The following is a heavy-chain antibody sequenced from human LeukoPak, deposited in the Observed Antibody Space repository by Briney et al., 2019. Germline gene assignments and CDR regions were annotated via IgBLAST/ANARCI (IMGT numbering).Heavy chain of an antibody. V-gene: IGHV1-18*01. D-gene: IGHD3-16*01. CDR3: ARKQRGGLSGNLGGLFASYYTYYYMDV. CDR2: ISAYNGNT. Sequence: ASVKVSCKASGYTFTSYGISWVRQAPGQGLEWMGWISAYNGNTNYAQKLQGRVTMTTDTSTSTAYMELRRLRSDDTAVYYCARKQRGGLSGNLGGLFASYYTYYYMDVWGRGTTVTVSS. J-gene: IGHJ6*03. CDR1: GYTFTSYG.